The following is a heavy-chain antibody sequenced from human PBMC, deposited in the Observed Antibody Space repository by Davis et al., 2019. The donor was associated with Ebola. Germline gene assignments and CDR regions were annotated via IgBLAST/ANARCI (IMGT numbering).Heavy chain of an antibody. D-gene: IGHD1-1*01. CDR2: INSDGSTT. CDR3: ESETRLGY. V-gene: IGHV3-74*01. CDR1: GFTFSNYA. J-gene: IGHJ4*02. Sequence: GESLKISCAASGFTFSNYAMHWVRQAPGKGLVWVSRINSDGSTTNYADSVKGRFTISRDNAKNTLYLQMNSLRAEDTAVYYCESETRLGYWGQGTLVTVSS.